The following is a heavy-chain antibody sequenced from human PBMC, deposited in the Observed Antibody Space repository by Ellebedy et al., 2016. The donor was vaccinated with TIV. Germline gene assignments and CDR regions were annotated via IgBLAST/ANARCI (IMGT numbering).Heavy chain of an antibody. CDR1: GLTFRTSI. CDR3: ATEKGSSGFAGWFDP. V-gene: IGHV3-30-3*01. Sequence: PGGSLRLSCAVSGLTFRTSIFHWVRQAPGKALEWVALISHTENSEQYAETVRGRFTISRDNSKSTLFLQLNSLRPEDTAAYYCATEKGSSGFAGWFDPWGQGTLVTVSS. D-gene: IGHD3-22*01. J-gene: IGHJ5*02. CDR2: ISHTENSE.